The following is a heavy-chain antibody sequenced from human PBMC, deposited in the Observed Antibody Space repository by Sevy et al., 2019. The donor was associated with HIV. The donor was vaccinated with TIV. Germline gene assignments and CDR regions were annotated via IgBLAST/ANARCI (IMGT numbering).Heavy chain of an antibody. CDR3: TRDRYTLVRGIIMTWFDP. CDR1: GGSISGYY. V-gene: IGHV4-59*01. D-gene: IGHD3-10*01. Sequence: SETLSLTCTVSGGSISGYYWSWIRQSPGKGLEWIAYTHSNGNTNYNPSLKSRVTISIDTSKNQFSLKLSSVTAADTAGYYCTRDRYTLVRGIIMTWFDPWGQGTLVTVSS. J-gene: IGHJ5*02. CDR2: THSNGNT.